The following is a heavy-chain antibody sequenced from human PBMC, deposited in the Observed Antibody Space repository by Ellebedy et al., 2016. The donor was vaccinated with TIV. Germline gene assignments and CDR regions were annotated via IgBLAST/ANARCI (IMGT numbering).Heavy chain of an antibody. D-gene: IGHD2-2*01. CDR3: AKHYCASTSCACDS. Sequence: GGSLRLXXAASGFTFDDYAMHWVRQAPGKGLEWVSDISGGGDITYYGDSVKGRFTISRDNSKNTLYLQLSSLRVEDAAVYYCAKHYCASTSCACDSWGQGTLVTVSS. CDR1: GFTFDDYA. V-gene: IGHV3-23*01. CDR2: ISGGGDIT. J-gene: IGHJ5*01.